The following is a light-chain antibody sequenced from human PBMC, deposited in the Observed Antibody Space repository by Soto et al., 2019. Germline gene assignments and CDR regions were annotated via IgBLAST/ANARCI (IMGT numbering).Light chain of an antibody. J-gene: IGLJ3*02. CDR2: DVS. Sequence: QSALTQPRSVSGSPGQSVTISCTGTSSDVGSYNYVSWYQQHPGKAPKLMIYDVSKWPSGVPDRFSGSKSGNTASLTISGLQADDEADYYCCSYAGSYTGVFGGGTQLTVL. CDR1: SSDVGSYNY. CDR3: CSYAGSYTGV. V-gene: IGLV2-11*01.